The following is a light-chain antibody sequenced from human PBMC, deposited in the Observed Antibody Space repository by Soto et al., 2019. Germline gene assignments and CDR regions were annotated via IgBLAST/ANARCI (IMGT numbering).Light chain of an antibody. J-gene: IGKJ3*01. CDR3: QQYGDSPPFT. CDR1: QSIRSRY. Sequence: EIVLTQSPGTLSLSPGERATLSCRASQSIRSRYLAWYQQRPGQAPRLLIYGTSSRATGIPDRFSGSGSGTDFTLTISIPEPEDFAVYYCQQYGDSPPFTFGPGTKVDIK. CDR2: GTS. V-gene: IGKV3-20*01.